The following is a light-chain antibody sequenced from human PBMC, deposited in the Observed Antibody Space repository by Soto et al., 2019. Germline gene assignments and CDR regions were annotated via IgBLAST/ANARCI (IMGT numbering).Light chain of an antibody. Sequence: DMVLAQSPGTLSLSPGERATLSCRSSQSVSNNYLAWYQQKPGQAPRLLIYGASNRATGIPARFSGSGSGTDFTLTISSLEPEDFAVYYCQQYGSSRTFGQGTKVDIK. CDR1: QSVSNNY. V-gene: IGKV3-20*01. J-gene: IGKJ1*01. CDR3: QQYGSSRT. CDR2: GAS.